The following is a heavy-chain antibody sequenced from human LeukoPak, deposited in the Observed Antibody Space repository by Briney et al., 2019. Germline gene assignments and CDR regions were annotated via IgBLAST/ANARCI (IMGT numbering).Heavy chain of an antibody. CDR2: IDHRGTA. CDR1: GASYNAYY. Sequence: LSETLSLTCAVYGASYNAYYWSWIRQPPGKGLEWIGDIDHRGTATYNPSLKSRLSISADASKNQFSLKLNSVTDADTAVYYCAAGITILGVAASFDSWGQGNLVIVSS. CDR3: AAGITILGVAASFDS. D-gene: IGHD3-3*01. J-gene: IGHJ4*02. V-gene: IGHV4-34*01.